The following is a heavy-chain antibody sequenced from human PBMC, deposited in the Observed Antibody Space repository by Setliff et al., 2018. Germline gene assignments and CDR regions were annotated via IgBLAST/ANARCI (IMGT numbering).Heavy chain of an antibody. J-gene: IGHJ6*03. Sequence: PSETLSLTCTVSGGSISSSLYYWSWIRQPPGEGLEWIATIYYSGTTYYNPSLKSRVTISMDTSKNQFSLNLNSVTAADTAVYYCARQPYSTTYYYYYYYMDVWGKGTTVTVSS. D-gene: IGHD6-13*01. CDR3: ARQPYSTTYYYYYYYMDV. CDR1: GGSISSSLYY. V-gene: IGHV4-39*01. CDR2: IYYSGTT.